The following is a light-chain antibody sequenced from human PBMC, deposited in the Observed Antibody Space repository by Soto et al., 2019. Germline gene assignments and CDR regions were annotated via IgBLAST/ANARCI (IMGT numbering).Light chain of an antibody. J-gene: IGKJ4*02. CDR3: QQSKKTPLT. Sequence: DIQMTQSPSSLSASVGDRVTITCRASQSIGTYLNWYQQTPGKAPNLLIYDASSLQSGVRSRFSGSGSGTDFTLTINSLQPEDSATYYCQQSKKTPLTFGGGTKVQI. V-gene: IGKV1-39*01. CDR2: DAS. CDR1: QSIGTY.